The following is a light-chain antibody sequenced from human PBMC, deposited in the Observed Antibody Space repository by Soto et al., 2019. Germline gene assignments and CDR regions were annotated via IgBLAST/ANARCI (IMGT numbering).Light chain of an antibody. CDR1: SSDVGGSNH. Sequence: QSALTQPASVSGSPGQSITISCTGTSSDVGGSNHVSWYQQHPDKAPRLMIYDVTNRPSGVSNRFSGSKSGNTASLTISGLQAEDEADYYCSSYTPSRTVKFGGGTKLTVL. CDR3: SSYTPSRTVK. J-gene: IGLJ2*01. V-gene: IGLV2-14*03. CDR2: DVT.